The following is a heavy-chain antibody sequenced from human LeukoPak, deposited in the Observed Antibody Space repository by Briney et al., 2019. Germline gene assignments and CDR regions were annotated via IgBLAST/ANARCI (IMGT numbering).Heavy chain of an antibody. CDR1: GFIFRDYA. Sequence: GGSLRLSCAASGFIFRDYAIHWVRQAPGKGLEWVAVITYDGTNKYYADSVKGRFTISRDESKNTLNLQMNSLGPGDTAVYYCARGGSAFDFDHWGQGTLVTVSS. J-gene: IGHJ4*02. D-gene: IGHD2-15*01. V-gene: IGHV3-30-3*01. CDR3: ARGGSAFDFDH. CDR2: ITYDGTNK.